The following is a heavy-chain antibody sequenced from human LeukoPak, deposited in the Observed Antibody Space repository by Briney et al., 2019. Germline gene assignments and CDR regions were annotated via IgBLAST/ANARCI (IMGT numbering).Heavy chain of an antibody. CDR3: ARDSGYSSLFDY. Sequence: GGSLRLSCAASGFTFSSYWMHWVRPAPGKGLVWVSRINSDGSSTSYADSVKGRFTISRDNAKNTLYLQMNSLRAEDTAVYYCARDSGYSSLFDYWGQGTLATVSS. CDR1: GFTFSSYW. D-gene: IGHD6-13*01. CDR2: INSDGSST. V-gene: IGHV3-74*01. J-gene: IGHJ4*02.